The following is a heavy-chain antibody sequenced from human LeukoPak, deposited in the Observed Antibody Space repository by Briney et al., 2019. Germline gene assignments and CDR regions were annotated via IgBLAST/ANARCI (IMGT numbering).Heavy chain of an antibody. V-gene: IGHV4-34*01. CDR3: ARIGYSYGYGYYYYYYMDV. J-gene: IGHJ6*03. Sequence: SETLSLTCAVYGGSFSGYYWSWIRQPPGKGLEWIGEINHSGSTNYNPSLKSRVTISVDTSKNQFSLKLSSVTAADTAVYYCARIGYSYGYGYYYYYYMDVWGKGTTVTISS. CDR1: GGSFSGYY. D-gene: IGHD5-18*01. CDR2: INHSGST.